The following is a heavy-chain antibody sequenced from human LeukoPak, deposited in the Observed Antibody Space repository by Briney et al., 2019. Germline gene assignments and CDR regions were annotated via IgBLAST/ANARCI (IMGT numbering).Heavy chain of an antibody. Sequence: ASVKVSCKASGYTFTGYYMHWVRQAPGQGLEWMGWINPNSGGTNYAQKFQGRVTMTRDTSISTAYMELSRLRSDDTAVYYCAREFKHWSVPAASDLFDYWGQGTLVTVSS. D-gene: IGHD1-1*01. CDR3: AREFKHWSVPAASDLFDY. CDR2: INPNSGGT. V-gene: IGHV1-2*02. CDR1: GYTFTGYY. J-gene: IGHJ4*02.